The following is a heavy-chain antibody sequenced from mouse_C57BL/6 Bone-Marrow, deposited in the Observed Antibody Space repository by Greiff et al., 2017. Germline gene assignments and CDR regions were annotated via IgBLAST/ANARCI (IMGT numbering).Heavy chain of an antibody. CDR1: GFTFSSYG. J-gene: IGHJ3*01. Sequence: EVMLVESGGDLVKPGGSLKLSCAASGFTFSSYGMSWVRQTPDKRLEWVANISSGGGYTYYTESVKGRFTISRDNAKSTLYLEMSSLKSEDTAMYYCAHVSSSAWFADWGQGTLVTVSA. D-gene: IGHD1-1*01. CDR3: AHVSSSAWFAD. V-gene: IGHV5-6*01. CDR2: ISSGGGYT.